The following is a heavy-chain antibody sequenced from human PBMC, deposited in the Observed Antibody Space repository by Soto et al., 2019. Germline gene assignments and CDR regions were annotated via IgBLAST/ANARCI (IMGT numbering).Heavy chain of an antibody. V-gene: IGHV1-69*06. CDR2: IVPLFRTT. CDR1: GGTFSSYA. J-gene: IGHJ6*02. CDR3: ARGDCSGGSCYSYYGMDV. D-gene: IGHD2-15*01. Sequence: SVKVSCKTSGGTFSSYAISWVRQAPGQGLEWMGGIVPLFRTTNYAQKFQGRVTITADTSTYTVYMELSGLRSEDTAVYYCARGDCSGGSCYSYYGMDVWGQGTTVTVSS.